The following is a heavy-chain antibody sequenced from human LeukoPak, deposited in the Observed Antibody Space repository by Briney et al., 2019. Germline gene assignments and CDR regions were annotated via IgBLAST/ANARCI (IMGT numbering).Heavy chain of an antibody. D-gene: IGHD4-17*01. CDR2: IIPIFGTA. CDR3: ARDYGDYLDAFDI. V-gene: IGHV1-69*13. Sequence: ASVKVSCKASGGTFSSYAISWVRQAPGQGLEWMGGIIPIFGTANYAQKFQGRVTITADESTSTAYMELSSLRSEDTAVYYCARDYGDYLDAFDIWGQGTMVTVSS. CDR1: GGTFSSYA. J-gene: IGHJ3*02.